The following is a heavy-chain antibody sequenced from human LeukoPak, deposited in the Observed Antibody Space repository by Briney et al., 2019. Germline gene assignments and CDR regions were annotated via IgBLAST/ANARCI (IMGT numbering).Heavy chain of an antibody. V-gene: IGHV1-69*05. J-gene: IGHJ5*02. CDR2: IMPLFGTA. D-gene: IGHD4-17*01. Sequence: ASVKVSCKTSRGTFNNAAISWVRQAPGQGLEWLGGIMPLFGTAGYAQKFQGRVTITKDESTRTVYLELTSLTSDDTAVYYCARDVHGDYGSGWFDPWGQGTLVSVSS. CDR3: ARDVHGDYGSGWFDP. CDR1: RGTFNNAA.